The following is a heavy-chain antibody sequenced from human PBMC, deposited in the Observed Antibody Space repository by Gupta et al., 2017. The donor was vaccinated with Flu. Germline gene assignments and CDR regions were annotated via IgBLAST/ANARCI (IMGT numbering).Heavy chain of an antibody. Sequence: QVQLVQSGAEVKKPGASVKVSCKASGYTFTSYDINWVRQATGQGLEWMGWMNPNSGNTGYAQKFQGRVTMTRNTSISTAYMELSSLRSEDTAVYYCARGPDSYGTTFNWFDPWGQGTLVTVSS. CDR2: MNPNSGNT. CDR1: GYTFTSYD. J-gene: IGHJ5*02. CDR3: ARGPDSYGTTFNWFDP. D-gene: IGHD5-18*01. V-gene: IGHV1-8*01.